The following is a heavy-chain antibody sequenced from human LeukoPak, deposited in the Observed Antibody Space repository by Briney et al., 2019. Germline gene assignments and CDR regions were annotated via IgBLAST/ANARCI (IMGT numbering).Heavy chain of an antibody. J-gene: IGHJ4*01. V-gene: IGHV4-59*02. Sequence: LTXXXSGGSVSSXXWSWIRQSPGKGLEWIGYXHHSGGTNYNPSLKSRAAISVETSKNQFSLKMRYVTAADTAVYYCARDGASGVDIVAXTFDXXG. CDR1: GGSVSSXX. CDR3: ARDGASGVDIVAXTFDX. D-gene: IGHD5-12*01. CDR2: XHHSGGT.